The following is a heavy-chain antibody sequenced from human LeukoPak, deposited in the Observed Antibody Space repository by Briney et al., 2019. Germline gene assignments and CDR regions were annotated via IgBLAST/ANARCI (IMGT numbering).Heavy chain of an antibody. CDR1: GGSFSGYY. CDR2: IYASGST. Sequence: PSETLSLTCGVSGGSFSGYYWSWLRQPAGKGLEWIGHIYASGSTNYNPSLKSRVTMSVDTSKNQFSLRLSSVTAADTAVYYCARGPTTVTRAFDYWGQGTLVTVSS. J-gene: IGHJ4*02. D-gene: IGHD4-17*01. CDR3: ARGPTTVTRAFDY. V-gene: IGHV4-4*07.